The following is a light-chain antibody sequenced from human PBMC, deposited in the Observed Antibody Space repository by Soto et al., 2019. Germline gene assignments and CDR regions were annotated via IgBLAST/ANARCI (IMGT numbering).Light chain of an antibody. CDR3: SSYAGSNNLVI. CDR1: SNDVGGYNY. J-gene: IGLJ2*01. V-gene: IGLV2-8*01. CDR2: EVN. Sequence: QSALTQRPSASGSPGQSVTISCTGTSNDVGGYNYVSWYQQHPGKAPKLIIYEVNQRPSGVPDRFSGSKSGNTASLLVSGLQAEDESAYYCSSYAGSNNLVIFGGGTKLTVL.